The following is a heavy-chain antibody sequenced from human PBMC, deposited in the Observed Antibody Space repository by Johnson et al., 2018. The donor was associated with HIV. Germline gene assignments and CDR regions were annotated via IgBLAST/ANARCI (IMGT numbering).Heavy chain of an antibody. CDR2: IKYDGGRI. J-gene: IGHJ3*02. D-gene: IGHD2-21*01. CDR1: GFTFDTSW. CDR3: ARDVSYRYDGDGWADAFDI. V-gene: IGHV3-7*01. Sequence: VQLVESGGGLVQPGGSLRLSCAASGFTFDTSWMNWVRQAPGRGLEWVAHIKYDGGRIQYVDSVKGRFTISRDNARNLLFLQMNTLRAEDTAVYYCARDVSYRYDGDGWADAFDIWGQGTMVTVSA.